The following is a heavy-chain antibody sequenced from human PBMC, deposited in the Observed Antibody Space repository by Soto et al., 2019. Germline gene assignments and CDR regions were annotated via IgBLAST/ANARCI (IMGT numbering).Heavy chain of an antibody. Sequence: QVQLQESGPGLVKPSQTLSLICTVSGGSINSGGYYWNWIRQHPGNGLEWIGYIYYSGSTYYNPFRRSRVTIPADTSENQPSLKLSSVTAADRACYSCARGYRQSGYSSSWVFDYWGQGTLVNVSS. CDR2: IYYSGST. CDR1: GGSINSGGYY. J-gene: IGHJ4*02. V-gene: IGHV4-31*03. CDR3: ARGYRQSGYSSSWVFDY. D-gene: IGHD6-13*01.